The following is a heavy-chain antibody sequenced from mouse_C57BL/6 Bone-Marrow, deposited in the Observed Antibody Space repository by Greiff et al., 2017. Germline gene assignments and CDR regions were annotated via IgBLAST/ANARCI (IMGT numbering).Heavy chain of an antibody. J-gene: IGHJ3*01. CDR2: IYPGDGDT. V-gene: IGHV1-82*01. D-gene: IGHD3-2*02. CDR1: GYAFSSSW. Sequence: VMLVESGPELVKPGASVKISCKASGYAFSSSWMNWVKQRPGKGLEWIGRIYPGDGDTNYNGKFKGKATLTADKSSSTAYMQLSSLTSEDSAVYFCARQLRLHVSWFAYWGQGTLVTVSA. CDR3: ARQLRLHVSWFAY.